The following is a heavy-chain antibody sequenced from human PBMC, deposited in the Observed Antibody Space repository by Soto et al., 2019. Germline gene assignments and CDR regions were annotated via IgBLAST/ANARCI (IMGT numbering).Heavy chain of an antibody. CDR1: GGSISSSSYY. V-gene: IGHV4-39*01. CDR2: IYYSGST. Sequence: SEPLSLTCTVSGGSISSSSYYWGWIRQPPGKGLEWIGSIYYSGSTYYNPSLKSRVTISVDTAKNQFSLKLSSVTAADTAVYYCARHEYIAAAGTSWRLPNYYFDYWGQGTLVTVSS. D-gene: IGHD6-13*01. J-gene: IGHJ4*02. CDR3: ARHEYIAAAGTSWRLPNYYFDY.